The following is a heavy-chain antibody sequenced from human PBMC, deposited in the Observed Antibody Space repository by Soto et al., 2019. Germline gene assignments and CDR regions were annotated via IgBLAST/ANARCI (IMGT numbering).Heavy chain of an antibody. Sequence: SLRLSCAASGFTFSSYGMHWVRQAPGKGLEWVAVISYDGSNKYYADSVKGRFTISRDNSKNTLYLQMNSLRAEDTAVYYCANIAVAGQSNFDYWGQGTLVTVSS. D-gene: IGHD6-19*01. V-gene: IGHV3-30*18. CDR2: ISYDGSNK. CDR3: ANIAVAGQSNFDY. J-gene: IGHJ4*02. CDR1: GFTFSSYG.